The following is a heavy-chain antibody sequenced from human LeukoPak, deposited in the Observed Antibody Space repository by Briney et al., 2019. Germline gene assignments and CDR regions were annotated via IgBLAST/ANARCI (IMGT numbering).Heavy chain of an antibody. CDR1: GFTFSSYS. CDR2: ISYDGSNK. CDR3: ARDRGYCSSTSCSSFDY. J-gene: IGHJ4*02. Sequence: GGSLRLSCAASGFTFSSYSMNWVRQAPGKGLEWVAVISYDGSNKYYADSVKGRFTISRDNSKNTLYLQMNSLRAEDTAVYYCARDRGYCSSTSCSSFDYWGQGTLVTVSS. V-gene: IGHV3-30*03. D-gene: IGHD2-2*01.